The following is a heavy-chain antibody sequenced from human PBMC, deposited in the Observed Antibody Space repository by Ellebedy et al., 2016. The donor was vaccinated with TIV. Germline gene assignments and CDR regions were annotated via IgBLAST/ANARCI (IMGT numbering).Heavy chain of an antibody. Sequence: MPSETLSLTCNVSGGSINSYYWRWIRQPAGKSLEWIGHIYSSGSTMYNPSLRSRVTMSVDTSKNQFSLKLRSVTAADTAIYYCARESSGNFFYWGQGILVTVSS. CDR2: IYSSGST. CDR1: GGSINSYY. J-gene: IGHJ4*02. CDR3: ARESSGNFFY. D-gene: IGHD6-19*01. V-gene: IGHV4-4*07.